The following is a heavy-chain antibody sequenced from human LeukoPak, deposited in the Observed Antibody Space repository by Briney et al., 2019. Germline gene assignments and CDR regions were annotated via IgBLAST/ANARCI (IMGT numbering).Heavy chain of an antibody. CDR2: ISYDGSNK. V-gene: IGHV3-30*03. CDR1: GFTFSSYD. CDR3: TRGNGYSYGYLDY. J-gene: IGHJ4*02. Sequence: PGRSLRLSCAASGFTFSSYDMHWVRQAPGKGLEWVAVISYDGSNKYYADSVKGRFTISRDNSKNTLYLQMNTLRAEDTAVYYCTRGNGYSYGYLDYWGQGTLVTVSS. D-gene: IGHD5-18*01.